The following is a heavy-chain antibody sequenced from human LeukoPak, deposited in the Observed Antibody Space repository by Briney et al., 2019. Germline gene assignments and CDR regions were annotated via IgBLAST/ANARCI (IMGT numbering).Heavy chain of an antibody. V-gene: IGHV3-21*01. CDR3: ARLYYDFLSGAFDI. CDR2: ISSSSSYI. CDR1: GFTFSSYS. D-gene: IGHD3-3*01. J-gene: IGHJ3*02. Sequence: KAGGSLRLSCAASGFTFSSYSMNWVRQAPGKGLEWVSSISSSSSYIYYADSVKGRFTISRDNAKSSLYLQMNSLRAEDTAVHYCARLYYDFLSGAFDIWGQGTMVTVSS.